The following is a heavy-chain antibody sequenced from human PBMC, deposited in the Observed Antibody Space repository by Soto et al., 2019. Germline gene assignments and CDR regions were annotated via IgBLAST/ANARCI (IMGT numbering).Heavy chain of an antibody. D-gene: IGHD5-18*01. V-gene: IGHV5-51*01. Sequence: PGESLKISCNGSGYIFTSYWIGWVRQMPGKGLEWMGIIYPGDSDTRYSLSFQGQVTISADKSISTAYLQWSSLKASDTAMYYCARLIQLWSNFGGMDVWGQGTTVTVSS. J-gene: IGHJ6*02. CDR2: IYPGDSDT. CDR1: GYIFTSYW. CDR3: ARLIQLWSNFGGMDV.